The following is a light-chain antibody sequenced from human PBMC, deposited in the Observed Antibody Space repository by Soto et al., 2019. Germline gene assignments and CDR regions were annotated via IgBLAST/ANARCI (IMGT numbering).Light chain of an antibody. J-gene: IGLJ2*01. Sequence: QSALTQPASVSGSPGQSITISCTGGSSDIGDYKYVSWYQQYPGKAPKLMIYEVTNRPSGVSVRFSGSKSGNTASLTISGLQADDEADYYCSSYRIITKPHVVFGGGTKLTVL. CDR1: SSDIGDYKY. V-gene: IGLV2-14*01. CDR3: SSYRIITKPHVV. CDR2: EVT.